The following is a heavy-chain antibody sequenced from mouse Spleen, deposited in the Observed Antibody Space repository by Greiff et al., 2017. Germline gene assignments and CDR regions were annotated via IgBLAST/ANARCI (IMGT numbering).Heavy chain of an antibody. CDR2: ISSGGSYT. V-gene: IGHV5-9-1*01. Sequence: EVMLVESGGGLVKPGGSLKLSCAASGFTFSSYAMSWVRQTPEKRLEWVATISSGGSYTYYPDSVKGRFTISRDNAKNTLYLQMSSLRSEDTAMYYCARRDSNSLLRLLWYFDVWGAGTTVTVSS. J-gene: IGHJ1*01. CDR1: GFTFSSYA. CDR3: ARRDSNSLLRLLWYFDV. D-gene: IGHD1-2*01.